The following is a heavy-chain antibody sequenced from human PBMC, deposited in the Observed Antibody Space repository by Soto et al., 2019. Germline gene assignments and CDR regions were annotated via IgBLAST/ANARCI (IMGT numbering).Heavy chain of an antibody. CDR1: GFSFSTYN. CDR3: ARDRCYDGTCYSASDS. D-gene: IGHD2-15*01. V-gene: IGHV3-48*02. J-gene: IGHJ5*01. Sequence: GGSLRLSCAASGFSFSTYNMDWVRQAPGRRPEWIAYISTTSFTIYYADSVKGRFTISRDNDRNSLYLEMNSLRDEDTAVYYCARDRCYDGTCYSASDSWGQGTLVTVSS. CDR2: ISTTSFTI.